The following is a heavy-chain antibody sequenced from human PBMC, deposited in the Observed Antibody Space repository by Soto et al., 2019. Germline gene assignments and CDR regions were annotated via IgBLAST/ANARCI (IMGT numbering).Heavy chain of an antibody. V-gene: IGHV3-23*01. J-gene: IGHJ3*02. CDR3: PRSRHYYDSSGYPTGAFDI. Sequence: EVQLLESGGGLVQPGGSLRLSCAASGFTFSSYAMSWVRQAPGKGLEWVSAISGSGGSTYYADSVKGRFTISRDNSKNTLYLQMNSLRAEDTAVYYCPRSRHYYDSSGYPTGAFDIWGQGTMVTVSS. CDR1: GFTFSSYA. CDR2: ISGSGGST. D-gene: IGHD3-22*01.